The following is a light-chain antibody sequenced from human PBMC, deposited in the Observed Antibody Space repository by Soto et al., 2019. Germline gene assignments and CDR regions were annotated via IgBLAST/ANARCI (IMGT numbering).Light chain of an antibody. CDR2: GAS. Sequence: EIVMTQSPATLSVSPGERATLSCRASQSVSINLAWYQQKPGQAPRLLIYGASTRAIGIPARFSGSVSVTEFTLTISSLQSEDFAVYYCLQSTNWPLTFGGGTKVEIK. CDR1: QSVSIN. V-gene: IGKV3-15*01. CDR3: LQSTNWPLT. J-gene: IGKJ4*01.